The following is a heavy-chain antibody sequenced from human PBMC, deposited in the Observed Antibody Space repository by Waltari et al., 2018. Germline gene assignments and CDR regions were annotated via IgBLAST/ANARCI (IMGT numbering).Heavy chain of an antibody. CDR1: GYTFTSYG. J-gene: IGHJ4*02. D-gene: IGHD2-2*01. V-gene: IGHV1-18*01. Sequence: SGYTFTSYGISWVRQAPGQGLEWMGWISAYNGNTNYAQKLQGRVTMTTDTSTSTAYMELRSLRSDDTAVYYCARVLFVGPAAINYFDYWGQGTLVTVSS. CDR2: ISAYNGNT. CDR3: ARVLFVGPAAINYFDY.